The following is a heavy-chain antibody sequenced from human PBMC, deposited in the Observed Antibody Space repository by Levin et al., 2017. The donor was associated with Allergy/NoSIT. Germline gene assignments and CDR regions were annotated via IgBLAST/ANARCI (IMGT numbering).Heavy chain of an antibody. CDR2: IKQDGSEK. CDR3: ARHDYGDYREYFQH. CDR1: GFTFSSYW. V-gene: IGHV3-7*01. J-gene: IGHJ1*01. Sequence: PGGSLRLSCAASGFTFSSYWMSWVRQAPGKGLEWVANIKQDGSEKYYVDSVKGRFTISRDNAKNSLYLQMNSLRAEDTAVYYCARHDYGDYREYFQHWGQGTLVTVSS. D-gene: IGHD4-17*01.